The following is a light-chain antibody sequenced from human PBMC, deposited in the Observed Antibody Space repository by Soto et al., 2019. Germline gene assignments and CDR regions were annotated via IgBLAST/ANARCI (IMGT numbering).Light chain of an antibody. J-gene: IGKJ2*01. CDR1: QSVSSN. CDR3: QYYENWPPYT. CDR2: GAS. Sequence: EIVMTQSPATLSVSPGEGATLSCRASQSVSSNLAWYQQKPGRAPRLLIFGASTRATGVPGRFSGSGSGTEFTLTISSLQSEDLAVHYCQYYENWPPYTFGQGTKLEIK. V-gene: IGKV3-15*01.